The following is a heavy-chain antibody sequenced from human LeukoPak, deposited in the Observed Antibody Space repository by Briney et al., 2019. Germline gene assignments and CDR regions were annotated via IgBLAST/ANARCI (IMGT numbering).Heavy chain of an antibody. CDR2: IKPDGSEQ. J-gene: IGHJ6*02. V-gene: IGHV3-7*01. CDR3: LRAKDV. D-gene: IGHD4/OR15-4a*01. Sequence: GSLRLSCAASGFTFSSYAMTWVRQAPGKGLEWVANIKPDGSEQYYVDSVKGRFSISRDNAKNSVSLQMNSLRAEDTAVYYCLRAKDVWGQGTTVTVSS. CDR1: GFTFSSYA.